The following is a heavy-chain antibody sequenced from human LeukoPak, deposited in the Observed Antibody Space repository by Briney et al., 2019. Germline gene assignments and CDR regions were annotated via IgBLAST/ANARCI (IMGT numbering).Heavy chain of an antibody. Sequence: ASVKVSCKASGYTFTGYYMHWVRQAPGQGLEWMGWINPNSGGTNYAQKFQGRVTMTRDTSISTAYMELSRLRSEDTAVYYCARDDRSSSSPNYYYYMDVWGKGTTVTVSS. J-gene: IGHJ6*03. D-gene: IGHD6-6*01. V-gene: IGHV1-2*02. CDR1: GYTFTGYY. CDR3: ARDDRSSSSPNYYYYMDV. CDR2: INPNSGGT.